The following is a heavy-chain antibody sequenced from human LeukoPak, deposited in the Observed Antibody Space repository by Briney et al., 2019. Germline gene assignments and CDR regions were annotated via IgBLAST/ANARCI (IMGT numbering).Heavy chain of an antibody. CDR2: IIPTFGTA. V-gene: IGHV1-69*05. Sequence: GASETVSCKPSGGTLNRYVISWVRQAPGQEGEWMSGIIPTFGTANYAQKFQGRVTITTDESTSTAYMELSSLRSEDTTVYYCARGGYSYDYFDYWGQGTLVTVSS. D-gene: IGHD5-18*01. J-gene: IGHJ4*02. CDR3: ARGGYSYDYFDY. CDR1: GGTLNRYV.